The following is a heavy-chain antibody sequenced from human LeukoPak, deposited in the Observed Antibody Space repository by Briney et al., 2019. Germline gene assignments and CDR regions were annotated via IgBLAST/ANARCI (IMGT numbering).Heavy chain of an antibody. Sequence: GGSLRLSCAASGFTFSSYAMHWVRQAPGKGLEWVAVISYDGSNKYYADSVKGRFTISRDNAKNTLYLQMNSLRAEDTAVYYCARTRGSGSYGYWGQGTLVTVSS. J-gene: IGHJ4*02. D-gene: IGHD1-26*01. CDR2: ISYDGSNK. V-gene: IGHV3-30-3*01. CDR1: GFTFSSYA. CDR3: ARTRGSGSYGY.